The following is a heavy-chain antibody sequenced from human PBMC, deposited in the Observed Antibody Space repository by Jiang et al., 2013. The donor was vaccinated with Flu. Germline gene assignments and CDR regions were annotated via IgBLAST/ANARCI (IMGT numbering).Heavy chain of an antibody. D-gene: IGHD5-18*01. Sequence: RVTITVDKSTSTAYLELSSLRSEDTAVYYCAKDRTGYSYGLFDYWGQGTLVTVSS. J-gene: IGHJ4*02. V-gene: IGHV1-69*02. CDR3: AKDRTGYSYGLFDY.